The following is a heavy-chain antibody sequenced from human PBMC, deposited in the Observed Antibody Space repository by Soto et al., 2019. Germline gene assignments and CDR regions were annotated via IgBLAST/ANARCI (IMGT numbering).Heavy chain of an antibody. CDR2: IIPIFGTA. J-gene: IGHJ5*02. V-gene: IGHV1-69*06. Sequence: GASVKVSCKASGGTFSSYAISWVRQAPGQGLEWMGGIIPIFGTANYAQKFQGRVTITADKSTSTAYMELSSLRSEDTAVYYCARDWSSGGTFDTWGQGTLVTVSS. CDR1: GGTFSSYA. D-gene: IGHD3-16*01. CDR3: ARDWSSGGTFDT.